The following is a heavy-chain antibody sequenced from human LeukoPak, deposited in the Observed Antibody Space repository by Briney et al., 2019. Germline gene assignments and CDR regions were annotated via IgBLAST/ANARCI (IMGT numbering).Heavy chain of an antibody. J-gene: IGHJ3*02. CDR3: ARGGGFDAFDI. D-gene: IGHD2-15*01. V-gene: IGHV4-39*01. CDR2: IYYSGNT. CDR1: GGSISSSSYY. Sequence: KPSETLSLTCTVSGGSISSSSYYWGWIRQPPGKGLEWIGSIYYSGNTYYNPSLKSRVTISVDTSKNQFSLNLNSVTAADTAVYYCARGGGFDAFDIWGQGTMVTV.